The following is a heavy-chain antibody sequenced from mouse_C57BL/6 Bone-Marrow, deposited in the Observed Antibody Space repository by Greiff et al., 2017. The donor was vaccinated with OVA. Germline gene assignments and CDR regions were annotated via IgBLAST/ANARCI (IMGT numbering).Heavy chain of an antibody. CDR2: IYPSDSET. CDR3: ARRGTTGVENFDY. D-gene: IGHD1-1*01. V-gene: IGHV1-61*01. CDR1: GYTFTSYW. Sequence: QVQLQQPGAELVRPGSSVKLSCKASGYTFTSYWMDWVKQRPGQGLEWIGNIYPSDSETHYNQKFKDKATLTVDKSSSTAYMQLSSLTSEDSAVYYCARRGTTGVENFDYWGQGTTLTVSS. J-gene: IGHJ2*01.